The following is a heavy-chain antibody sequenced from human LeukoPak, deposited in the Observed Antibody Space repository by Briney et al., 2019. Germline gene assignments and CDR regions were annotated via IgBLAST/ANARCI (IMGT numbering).Heavy chain of an antibody. CDR3: ARVAAATTNPRFDF. V-gene: IGHV4-31*03. CDR1: GDSISSGAYY. CDR2: IGYTGDT. D-gene: IGHD1-1*01. J-gene: IGHJ4*02. Sequence: SETLSLTCTVSGDSISSGAYYWSWVRQLPEKGLDWIGYIGYTGDTYYNPSLRSRTTISKDTSKTQFSLRLDSPTAADTAVYYCARVAAATTNPRFDFWGQGTLVTVSS.